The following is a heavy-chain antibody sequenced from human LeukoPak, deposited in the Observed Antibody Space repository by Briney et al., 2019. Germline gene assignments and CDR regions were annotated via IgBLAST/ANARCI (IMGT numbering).Heavy chain of an antibody. V-gene: IGHV3-74*01. CDR3: ARDLGYYDFDS. D-gene: IGHD1-26*01. Sequence: PSETLSLTCAVYGGSFSGYYWSWVRQAPGKGLVWVSRVDSDGSDTTYADSVKGRFTISRDNAKNTLYLQMNSLGAEDTAVYYCARDLGYYDFDSWGQGTLVTVSS. CDR1: GGSFSGYY. J-gene: IGHJ4*02. CDR2: VDSDGSDT.